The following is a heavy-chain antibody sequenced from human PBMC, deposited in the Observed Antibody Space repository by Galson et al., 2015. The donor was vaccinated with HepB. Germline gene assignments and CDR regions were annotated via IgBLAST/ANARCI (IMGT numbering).Heavy chain of an antibody. CDR3: ARHLLGVETFDDYFDN. CDR2: MYYSGST. CDR1: GGSISRRRHY. Sequence: ETLSLTCTVSGGSISRRRHYWGWIRQPPGKGLEWIGSMYYSGSTYYNPSLYSRVTISVDTSKNQFSLNLTSVTAADTAVYYCARHLLGVETFDDYFDNWGLGTLVTVSS. V-gene: IGHV4-39*01. J-gene: IGHJ4*02. D-gene: IGHD2-21*02.